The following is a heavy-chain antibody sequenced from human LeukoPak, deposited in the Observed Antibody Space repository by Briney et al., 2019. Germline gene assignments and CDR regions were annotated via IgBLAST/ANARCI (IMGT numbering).Heavy chain of an antibody. CDR2: IYYSGST. CDR3: ARAPSRYSGSPDLGIRYYYYYMDV. V-gene: IGHV4-39*07. J-gene: IGHJ6*03. CDR1: GGSISSSSYY. Sequence: PSETLSLTCTVSGGSISSSSYYWGWIRQAPGKGLEWIGSIYYSGSTYYNPSLKSRVTISLDTSKNQFSLKLSSVTAADTAVYYCARAPSRYSGSPDLGIRYYYYYMDVWGKGTTVTVSS. D-gene: IGHD1-26*01.